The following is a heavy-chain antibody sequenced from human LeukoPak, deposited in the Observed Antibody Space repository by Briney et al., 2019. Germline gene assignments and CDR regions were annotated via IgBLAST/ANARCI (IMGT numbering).Heavy chain of an antibody. V-gene: IGHV5-51*01. Sequence: GESLKISCKGPGYSFTSYWIGWVRQMPGKGLEWMGIIYPGDSDTRYSPSFQGQVTISADKSISTAYLQWSSLKASDTAMYYCASSRNDYVWGSYRYGYYFDYWGQGTLVTVSS. CDR2: IYPGDSDT. J-gene: IGHJ4*02. CDR3: ASSRNDYVWGSYRYGYYFDY. CDR1: GYSFTSYW. D-gene: IGHD3-16*02.